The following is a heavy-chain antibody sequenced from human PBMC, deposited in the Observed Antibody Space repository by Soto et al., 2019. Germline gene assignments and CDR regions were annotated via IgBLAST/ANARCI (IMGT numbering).Heavy chain of an antibody. CDR1: GGSISSHY. V-gene: IGHV4-59*08. J-gene: IGHJ6*03. Sequence: QVQLQESGPGLVKPSETLSLTCNVSGGSISSHYWSWIRQPPGKGLEWIGYIYYTGSTNYNPSLKSRVSISVDTSNNQSSLRLRSVTAADTAVYYCARPDNYFFYMDVWGKGTTVTVSS. CDR3: ARPDNYFFYMDV. CDR2: IYYTGST.